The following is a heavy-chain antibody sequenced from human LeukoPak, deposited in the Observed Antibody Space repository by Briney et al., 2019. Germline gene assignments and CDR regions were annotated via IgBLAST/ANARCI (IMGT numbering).Heavy chain of an antibody. Sequence: GGSLGLSCAASGFTFSSYAMNWVRQAPGKGLEWVSAINSRGGSTYYADSVKGRFTISRDNSKNTLYLQMNSLRAEDTAIYYCAKGPMAWFDYWGQGTLVTVSS. CDR3: AKGPMAWFDY. CDR1: GFTFSSYA. J-gene: IGHJ4*02. V-gene: IGHV3-23*01. CDR2: INSRGGST. D-gene: IGHD3-10*01.